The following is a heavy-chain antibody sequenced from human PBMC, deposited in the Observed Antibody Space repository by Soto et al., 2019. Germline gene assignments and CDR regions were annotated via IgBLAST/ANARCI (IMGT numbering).Heavy chain of an antibody. CDR2: IYTSGST. Sequence: SETLSLTCTLSAGCISSYYWSWIRHPAGKGLEWIGRIYTSGSTNYNPSLKSRVTMSVDTSKNQFSLKLSSVTAADTAVYYCAGTLLVTASETRGFDYWGQGTLVTVSS. CDR1: AGCISSYY. CDR3: AGTLLVTASETRGFDY. D-gene: IGHD5-18*01. J-gene: IGHJ4*02. V-gene: IGHV4-4*07.